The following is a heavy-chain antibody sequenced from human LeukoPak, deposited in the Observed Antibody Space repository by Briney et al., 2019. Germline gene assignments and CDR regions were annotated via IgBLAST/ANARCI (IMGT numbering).Heavy chain of an antibody. D-gene: IGHD3-10*01. J-gene: IGHJ4*02. CDR1: GGSFSGYY. CDR3: ARLGASLVWDSGSFPDS. CDR2: IFYTGNS. Sequence: PSETLSLTCAVYGGSFSGYYWSWIRQPPGKGLEWIGSIFYTGNSYSNPSLHSRVTISADTSKNQFSLKLQFVTAADTAVYYCARLGASLVWDSGSFPDSWGQGTLVTVTS. V-gene: IGHV4-34*12.